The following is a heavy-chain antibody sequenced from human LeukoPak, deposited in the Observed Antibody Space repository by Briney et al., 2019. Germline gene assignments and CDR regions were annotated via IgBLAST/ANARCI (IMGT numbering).Heavy chain of an antibody. Sequence: GGSLRLSCAASGFTFDGYAMHWVRQAPGKGLEWVSLISWDGGSTYYADSVKGRFTISRDNSKNSLYLQMNSLRAEDTALYYCAKDGCSSSSFYYYYYYMDVWGKGTTVTVSS. CDR1: GFTFDGYA. J-gene: IGHJ6*03. D-gene: IGHD6-6*01. CDR3: AKDGCSSSSFYYYYYYMDV. V-gene: IGHV3-43D*03. CDR2: ISWDGGST.